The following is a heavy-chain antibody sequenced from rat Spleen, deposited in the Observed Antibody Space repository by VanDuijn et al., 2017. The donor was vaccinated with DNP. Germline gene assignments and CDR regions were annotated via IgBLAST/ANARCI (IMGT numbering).Heavy chain of an antibody. D-gene: IGHD1-2*01. Sequence: EVQLVETGGGLVQPGGSLKLSCVASGFTFSNSWMYWIRQAPGKGLEWLGSINPDGDTTYYPDSVKGRFTISRDNAENTVHLQMNSLRSEDTATYYCASWAPIAPISTSNYWGQGVMVTVSS. CDR3: ASWAPIAPISTSNY. V-gene: IGHV5-58*01. CDR1: GFTFSNSW. CDR2: INPDGDTT. J-gene: IGHJ2*01.